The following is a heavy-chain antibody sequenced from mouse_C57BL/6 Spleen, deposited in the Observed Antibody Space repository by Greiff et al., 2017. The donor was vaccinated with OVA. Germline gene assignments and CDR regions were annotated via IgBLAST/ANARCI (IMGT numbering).Heavy chain of an antibody. J-gene: IGHJ4*01. CDR2: INPNNGGT. CDR1: GYTFTDYN. V-gene: IGHV1-18*01. CDR3: ARNYAMDY. Sequence: VHVKQSGPELVKPGASVKIPCKASGYTFTDYNMDWVKQSHGKSLEWIGDINPNNGGTIYNQKFKGKATLTVDKSSSTAYMELRSLTSEDTAVYYCARNYAMDYWGQGTSGTVSS.